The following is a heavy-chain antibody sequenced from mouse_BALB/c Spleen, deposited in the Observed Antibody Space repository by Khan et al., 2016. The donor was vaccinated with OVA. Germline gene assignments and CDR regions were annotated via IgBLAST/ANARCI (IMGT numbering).Heavy chain of an antibody. Sequence: QVQLKQSGAELARPGASVKMSCKASGYTFTSYTIHWIKKRPGQGLEWIGYINPSNDYTNYNQKFEDKATLTTDKSSTTAYLRLRSLTSDDSAVYNCVRDGAYHRNDGWFAYWGQGTLVTVSA. D-gene: IGHD2-14*01. CDR1: GYTFTSYT. J-gene: IGHJ3*01. CDR2: INPSNDYT. CDR3: VRDGAYHRNDGWFAY. V-gene: IGHV1-4*01.